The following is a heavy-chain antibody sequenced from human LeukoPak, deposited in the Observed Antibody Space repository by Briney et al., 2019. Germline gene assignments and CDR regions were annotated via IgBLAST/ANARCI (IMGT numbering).Heavy chain of an antibody. J-gene: IGHJ6*02. Sequence: GGSLRISCAASGFTFSSYWMSWVRQAPGKGLEWVANIKQDGSEKYYVDSVKGRFTISRDNAKNSLYLQMNSLRAEDTAVYYCARATYYDFWSGYPMGPYYYYGMDVWGQGTTVTVS. CDR2: IKQDGSEK. CDR3: ARATYYDFWSGYPMGPYYYYGMDV. V-gene: IGHV3-7*01. D-gene: IGHD3-3*01. CDR1: GFTFSSYW.